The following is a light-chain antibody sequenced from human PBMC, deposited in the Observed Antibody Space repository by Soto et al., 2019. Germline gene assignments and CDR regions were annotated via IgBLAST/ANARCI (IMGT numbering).Light chain of an antibody. Sequence: DIQLTQSPSFLSASVGDRVTITCRASQGISSYLAWYQQKPGKAPKLLIYAASTLESGVSSRFSGSRSGTEFTLAISSLQPEDLATHYCQQLNSYPITFGGGTKVEL. J-gene: IGKJ4*01. V-gene: IGKV1-9*01. CDR1: QGISSY. CDR3: QQLNSYPIT. CDR2: AAS.